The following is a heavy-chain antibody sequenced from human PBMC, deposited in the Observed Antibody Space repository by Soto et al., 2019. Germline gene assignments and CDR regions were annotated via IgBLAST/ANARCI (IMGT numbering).Heavy chain of an antibody. Sequence: SVKVSCKASGFTVSDSAVQWARQARGQPLEWIGYIVVGNGNTNFAQRFQERVTFSSDKSRGTAYMELRSLRSEDTAVYYCAATTHYDFWSGYFTGVAFDIWGQGTKVTVSS. V-gene: IGHV1-58*01. D-gene: IGHD3-3*01. CDR3: AATTHYDFWSGYFTGVAFDI. CDR1: GFTVSDSA. CDR2: IVVGNGNT. J-gene: IGHJ3*02.